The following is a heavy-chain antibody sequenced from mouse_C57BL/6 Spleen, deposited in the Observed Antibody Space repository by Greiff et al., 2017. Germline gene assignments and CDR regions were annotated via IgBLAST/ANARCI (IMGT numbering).Heavy chain of an antibody. D-gene: IGHD1-1*02. J-gene: IGHJ4*01. CDR3: ASDGGGSSAYAMDY. V-gene: IGHV1-53*01. CDR1: GYTFTSYW. Sequence: QVQLQQPGTELVKPGASVKLSCTASGYTFTSYWMHWVKQRPGQGLEWIGNINPGNGGTNYHEKFKGKATLTVDKSSSTAYLQLSRLTSEDTAVYYCASDGGGSSAYAMDYWGQGTSVTVSS. CDR2: INPGNGGT.